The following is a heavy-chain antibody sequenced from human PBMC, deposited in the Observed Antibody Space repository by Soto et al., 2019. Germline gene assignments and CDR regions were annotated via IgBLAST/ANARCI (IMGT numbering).Heavy chain of an antibody. V-gene: IGHV3-33*01. CDR2: RWDDGSNK. D-gene: IGHD2-2*01. CDR1: GFTFSSYG. Sequence: QVQLVESGGVVVQPGRSLRLSCAASGFTFSSYGMHWFRQAPGKGLEWVAVRWDDGSNKYYADSVKGRFTISRDNSKNTLYLQMNSLRAEDTAVYYWASSPTPIVVVPAGDDAFDIWGQGTMVTVSS. CDR3: ASSPTPIVVVPAGDDAFDI. J-gene: IGHJ3*02.